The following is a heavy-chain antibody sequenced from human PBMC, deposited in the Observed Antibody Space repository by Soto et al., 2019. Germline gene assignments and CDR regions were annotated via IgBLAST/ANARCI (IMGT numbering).Heavy chain of an antibody. D-gene: IGHD3-3*01. CDR1: GGYFSANH. Sequence: QVRLQQWGAGLLKPSQTLSLTCGISGGYFSANHWSWIRQAPGKGPEWLGEINHSGYTDYNPSLQSRVTISADTSKNQFSLNLSSVTAADTAVYYCATGGLFSSWGQGTLVTVSS. J-gene: IGHJ5*02. V-gene: IGHV4-34*02. CDR3: ATGGLFSS. CDR2: INHSGYT.